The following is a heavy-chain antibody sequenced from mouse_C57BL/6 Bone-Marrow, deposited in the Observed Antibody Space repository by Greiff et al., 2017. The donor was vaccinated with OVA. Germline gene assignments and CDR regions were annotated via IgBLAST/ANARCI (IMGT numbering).Heavy chain of an antibody. CDR1: GYAFSNYW. Sequence: VQGVESGAELVQPGASVKISCKASGYAFSNYWMNWVKQRPGKGLEWIGQIYPGDGDINYNGKFKGKATLTADKSSSTAYMQFSSLTSEDSSVYFCARGAYWGQGTTLTVSS. V-gene: IGHV1-80*01. CDR3: ARGAY. J-gene: IGHJ2*01. CDR2: IYPGDGDI.